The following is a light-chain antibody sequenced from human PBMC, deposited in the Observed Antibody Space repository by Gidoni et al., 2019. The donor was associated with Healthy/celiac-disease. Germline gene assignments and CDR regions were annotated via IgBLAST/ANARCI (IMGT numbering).Light chain of an antibody. J-gene: IGKJ4*01. Sequence: DIQKTQSPASLSASVGDRVPITCQASQDMSNYLNWYQQKPGKAPKLLIYDASNLETGVPSRFSGSGSGTDFTFTISSLQPEDIATYYCQQYDNLPLTFGGGTKVEIK. CDR3: QQYDNLPLT. CDR1: QDMSNY. CDR2: DAS. V-gene: IGKV1-33*01.